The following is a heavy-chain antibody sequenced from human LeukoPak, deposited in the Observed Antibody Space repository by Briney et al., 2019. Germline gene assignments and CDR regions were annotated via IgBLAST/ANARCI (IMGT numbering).Heavy chain of an antibody. CDR2: IYPGDSDT. CDR3: ARLYYYDSSGHDAFDI. Sequence: GESLKISCRHSGYSFTTYWIGWVRQLPGKGLEWMGTIYPGDSDTRYSPSFQGQVTISVDKSISTAYLQWNSLKASDTAMYYCARLYYYDSSGHDAFDIWGQGTMVTVPS. V-gene: IGHV5-51*01. D-gene: IGHD3-22*01. J-gene: IGHJ3*02. CDR1: GYSFTTYW.